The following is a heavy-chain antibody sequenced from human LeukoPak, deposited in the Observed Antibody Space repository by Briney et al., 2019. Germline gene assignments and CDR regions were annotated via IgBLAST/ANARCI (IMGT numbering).Heavy chain of an antibody. V-gene: IGHV4-59*12. CDR1: GGSISSYY. CDR2: IYYSGST. J-gene: IGHJ6*03. CDR3: ARDRPAGPTRSYYYYMDV. D-gene: IGHD6-13*01. Sequence: PSETLSLTCTVSGGSISSYYWSWIRQPPGKGLEWIGYIYYSGSTNYNPSLKSRVTMSVDTSKNQFSLKLSSVTAADTAVYYCARDRPAGPTRSYYYYMDVWGKGTTVTVSS.